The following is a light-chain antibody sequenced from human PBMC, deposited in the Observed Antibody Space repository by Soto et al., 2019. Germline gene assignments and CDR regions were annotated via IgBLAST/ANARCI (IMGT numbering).Light chain of an antibody. J-gene: IGLJ2*01. CDR1: SSDVGAYNF. CDR3: SSQTGSATMV. CDR2: EVS. V-gene: IGLV2-14*01. Sequence: QSVLTQPASVSGSPGQSITISCTGTSSDVGAYNFVSWYQQFPGKAPKLMIYEVSNRPSGVSDRFSGSKSGNTASLIISGLQAEDEADYYCSSQTGSATMVFGGGPKLTVL.